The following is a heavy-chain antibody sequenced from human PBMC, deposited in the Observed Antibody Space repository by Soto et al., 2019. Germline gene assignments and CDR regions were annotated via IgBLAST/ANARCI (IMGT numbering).Heavy chain of an antibody. D-gene: IGHD2-15*01. Sequence: ASVKVSCKASGYTFTSYGISWVRQAPGQGLEWMGWISAYNGNTNYAQKLQGRVTMTTDTSTSTAYMELRSLRSDDTAVYYCASGYVVVVAGNYYYYGMDVWGQGTTVTV. CDR2: ISAYNGNT. V-gene: IGHV1-18*01. CDR1: GYTFTSYG. J-gene: IGHJ6*02. CDR3: ASGYVVVVAGNYYYYGMDV.